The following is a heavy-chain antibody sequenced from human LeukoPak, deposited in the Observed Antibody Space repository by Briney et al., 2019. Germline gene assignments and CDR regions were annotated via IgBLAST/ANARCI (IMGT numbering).Heavy chain of an antibody. CDR2: IDPSSGTT. CDR3: ARDSQHYGDNDY. CDR1: GYTFTSYA. Sequence: ASVKVSCKASGYTFTSYAMHWVRQAPGQGLEWMGIIDPSSGTTWYARKFEGRVTMTRDTSTTTFYMVVSSLISHDTAVYYCARDSQHYGDNDYWGHGTLVTVSS. V-gene: IGHV1-46*01. J-gene: IGHJ4*01. D-gene: IGHD4-17*01.